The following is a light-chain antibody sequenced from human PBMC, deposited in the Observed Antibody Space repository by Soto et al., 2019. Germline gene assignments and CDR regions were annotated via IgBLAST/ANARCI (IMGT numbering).Light chain of an antibody. J-gene: IGLJ2*01. CDR1: SSNIGSYT. CDR2: SDN. V-gene: IGLV1-44*01. Sequence: QLVLTQPPSASGTPGQRVTISCSGSSSNIGSYTVNWYQQLPGTAPRLLIYSDNHRPSGVPDRFSGSKSGTSASLAISGLQSEDEADYYCAAWDDYLNGHVVFGGGTQLTVL. CDR3: AAWDDYLNGHVV.